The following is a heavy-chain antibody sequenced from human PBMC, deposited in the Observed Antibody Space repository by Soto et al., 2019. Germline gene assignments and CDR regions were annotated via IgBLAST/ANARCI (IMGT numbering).Heavy chain of an antibody. Sequence: GGSLRLSCAASGFTFSGYWMTWVRPAPGKGLEWVAGIKQDGGDSRYLDSVKGRFTIARDTSKNTLFLQMNSLRAEDTAVYYCAKDRYGDYGGIDYWGQGTMITISS. J-gene: IGHJ4*02. V-gene: IGHV3-7*03. CDR2: IKQDGGDS. CDR1: GFTFSGYW. D-gene: IGHD4-17*01. CDR3: AKDRYGDYGGIDY.